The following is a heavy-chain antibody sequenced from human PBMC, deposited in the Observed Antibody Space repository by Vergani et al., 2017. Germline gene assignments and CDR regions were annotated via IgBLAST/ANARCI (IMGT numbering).Heavy chain of an antibody. J-gene: IGHJ4*02. CDR2: IKQDGNEK. Sequence: VQLVESGGGVVQPGGSLRLSCAASGFTLSTYWMTWVRQAPGKGLEWVASIKQDGNEKDYVDSVKGRFIISRDNARNSLYLQMNSLRVEDTAIYYCARELVAGTKEIDYWGQGTLVIVSS. CDR3: ARELVAGTKEIDY. D-gene: IGHD6-19*01. CDR1: GFTLSTYW. V-gene: IGHV3-7*01.